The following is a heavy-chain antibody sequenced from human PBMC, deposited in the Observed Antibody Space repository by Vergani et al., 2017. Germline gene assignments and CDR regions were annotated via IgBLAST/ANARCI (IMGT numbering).Heavy chain of an antibody. J-gene: IGHJ3*02. D-gene: IGHD3-16*01. Sequence: QVQLVQSGAEVKKPGASVKVSCKASGYTLTELSMHWVRQAPGKGLEWMGGFDPEDGETIYAQKFQGRVTMTEDTSTDTAYMELSSLRSEDTAVYYCATVRRVLTFGGVINWAFDIWGQGTMVTVSS. CDR3: ATVRRVLTFGGVINWAFDI. CDR2: FDPEDGET. CDR1: GYTLTELS. V-gene: IGHV1-24*01.